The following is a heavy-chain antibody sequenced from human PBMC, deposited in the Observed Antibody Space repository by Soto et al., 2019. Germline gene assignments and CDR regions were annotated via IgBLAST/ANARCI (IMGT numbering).Heavy chain of an antibody. V-gene: IGHV1-69*13. CDR1: GGTFSSYA. D-gene: IGHD4-17*01. J-gene: IGHJ6*02. Sequence: ASVKVSCKASGGTFSSYAISWVRQAPGQGLEWMGGIIPIFGTANYAQKFQGRVTITADESTSTAYMELSSLRSEDTAVYYCARDPVEGYGDYVDYYYYGMDVWGQGTTVTVSS. CDR2: IIPIFGTA. CDR3: ARDPVEGYGDYVDYYYYGMDV.